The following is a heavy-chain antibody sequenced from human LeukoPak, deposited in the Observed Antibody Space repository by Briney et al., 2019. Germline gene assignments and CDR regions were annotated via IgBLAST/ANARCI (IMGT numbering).Heavy chain of an antibody. D-gene: IGHD3-10*01. Sequence: PSETLSLTCTVSGGSISSGGYYWSWIRQHPGKGLEWIGYIYYSGSTYYNPSLKSRVTISVDTSKNQFSLKLSSVTAADTAVYYCARVTTMVREVISHGLPFDYWGQGTLVTVSS. V-gene: IGHV4-31*03. J-gene: IGHJ4*02. CDR1: GGSISSGGYY. CDR3: ARVTTMVREVISHGLPFDY. CDR2: IYYSGST.